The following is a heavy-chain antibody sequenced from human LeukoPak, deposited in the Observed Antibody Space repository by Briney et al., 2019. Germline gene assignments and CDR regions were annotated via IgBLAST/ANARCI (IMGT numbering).Heavy chain of an antibody. V-gene: IGHV3-23*01. CDR2: VTDDGTTT. CDR1: GFTFNNCA. D-gene: IGHD5-18*01. Sequence: PGGSLRLSCAASGFTFNNCAMSWVRQPPGKGLEWVSAVTDDGTTTYYADPVKGRFTISRDNSKNTVYLQMNYLTADDTARYYCVKEERGYSYGDYWGQGTLVTVSS. J-gene: IGHJ4*02. CDR3: VKEERGYSYGDY.